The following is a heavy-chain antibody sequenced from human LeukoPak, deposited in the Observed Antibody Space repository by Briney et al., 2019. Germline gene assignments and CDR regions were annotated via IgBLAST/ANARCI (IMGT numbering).Heavy chain of an antibody. D-gene: IGHD3-22*01. CDR1: GFTFSNYW. Sequence: PGGSLRLSCAASGFTFSNYWMNWVRQAPGKGLEWVANIKHDGSEKYCVDSVKGRFTISRDSAKNSLYLQMNSLRAEDTAVYYCTTGDGSGFWGQGTLVTVSS. CDR3: TTGDGSGF. J-gene: IGHJ4*02. CDR2: IKHDGSEK. V-gene: IGHV3-7*05.